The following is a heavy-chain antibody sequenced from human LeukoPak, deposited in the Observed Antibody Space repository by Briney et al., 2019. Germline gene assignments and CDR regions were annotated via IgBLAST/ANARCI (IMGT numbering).Heavy chain of an antibody. CDR2: INPSGGST. Sequence: ASVKVSCKASGYTFTSYYMHWVRQAPGQGLEWMGIINPSGGSTSYAQKFQGRVTMTRDMSASTVYMELSSLRSEDTAVYYCARAISGRDGYNWRNYYYYMDVWGKGATVTVSS. J-gene: IGHJ6*03. CDR1: GYTFTSYY. CDR3: ARAISGRDGYNWRNYYYYMDV. V-gene: IGHV1-46*01. D-gene: IGHD5-24*01.